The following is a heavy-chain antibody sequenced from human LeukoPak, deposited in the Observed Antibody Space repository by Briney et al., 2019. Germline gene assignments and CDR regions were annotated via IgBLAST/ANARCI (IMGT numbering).Heavy chain of an antibody. CDR2: INQGGSDK. CDR1: GVTFSGHC. Sequence: PGGSLRLSCAAAGVTFSGHCMSFVSQAPGDVLEWVANINQGGSDKYYGDSVKGRFTISRDNANNLLYLQMNSLRGEATAVYYCTRDRSRAEDDWGQGTLVTVSS. D-gene: IGHD1-14*01. CDR3: TRDRSRAEDD. V-gene: IGHV3-7*01. J-gene: IGHJ4*02.